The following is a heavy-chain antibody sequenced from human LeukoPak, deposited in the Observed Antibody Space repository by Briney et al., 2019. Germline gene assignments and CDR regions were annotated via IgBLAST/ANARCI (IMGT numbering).Heavy chain of an antibody. J-gene: IGHJ4*02. V-gene: IGHV3-30*18. CDR2: ISYDGSNK. CDR1: GFTFSSYG. CDR3: AKDSRSGSYYNY. D-gene: IGHD1-26*01. Sequence: PGRSLRLSCAASGFTFSSYGMHWVRQAPGKGLEWVAVISYDGSNKYYADSVKGRLTISRDNSKNTLYLQMNSLRAEDTAVYYCAKDSRSGSYYNYWGQGTLVTVSS.